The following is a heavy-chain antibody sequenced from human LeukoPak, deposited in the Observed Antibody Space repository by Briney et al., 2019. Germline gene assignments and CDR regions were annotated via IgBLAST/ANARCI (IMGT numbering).Heavy chain of an antibody. D-gene: IGHD6-13*01. J-gene: IGHJ4*02. CDR2: ITSSSNYI. CDR3: ARDVEAMAAAGGGVDY. Sequence: GGSLRLSCAASGFTFSSYSMNWVRQAPGKGLEWVSSITSSSNYIYYADSVKGRFTISRDNAKNSLYLQMNSLRAEDTAVYYCARDVEAMAAAGGGVDYWGQGTLVTVSS. CDR1: GFTFSSYS. V-gene: IGHV3-21*01.